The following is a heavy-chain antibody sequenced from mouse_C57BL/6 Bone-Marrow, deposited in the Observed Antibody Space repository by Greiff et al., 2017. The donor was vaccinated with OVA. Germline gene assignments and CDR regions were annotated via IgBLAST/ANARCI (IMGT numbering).Heavy chain of an antibody. Sequence: QVQLQQPGAELVKPGASVKLSCKASGYTFTSYWMHWVKQRPGQGLEWIGMIHPNGGSTNYNEKFKSKSTLTVDKSSSTAYMQLSSLTSEDPAVYCCARSGTRAWFAYWGQGTLVTVSA. D-gene: IGHD4-1*01. J-gene: IGHJ3*01. CDR2: IHPNGGST. V-gene: IGHV1-64*01. CDR1: GYTFTSYW. CDR3: ARSGTRAWFAY.